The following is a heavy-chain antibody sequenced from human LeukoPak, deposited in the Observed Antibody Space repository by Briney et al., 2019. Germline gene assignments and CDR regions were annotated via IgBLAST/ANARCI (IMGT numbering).Heavy chain of an antibody. Sequence: GGSLRLSCAASGFTFSSYAMSWVRQAPGKGPEWVSGISGSGDNTYYADSVKGRFTISRDNSKNTLYLQMNSLRAEDTAMYYCARLRYGDYWGQGTLVTVSS. CDR1: GFTFSSYA. CDR2: ISGSGDNT. V-gene: IGHV3-23*01. D-gene: IGHD2-21*02. J-gene: IGHJ4*02. CDR3: ARLRYGDY.